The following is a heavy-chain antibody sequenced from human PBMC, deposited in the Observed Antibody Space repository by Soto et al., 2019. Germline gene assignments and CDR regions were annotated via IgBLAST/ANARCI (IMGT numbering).Heavy chain of an antibody. J-gene: IGHJ4*02. D-gene: IGHD3-10*01. Sequence: PSETLSLTCAVYGGSFSGYYWSWIRQPPGKGLEWIGEINHSGSTNYNPSLKSRVTISVDTSKNQFSLKLSSVTAADTAVYYCAGSRYGSGSQYYFDYWGQGTLVTVSS. V-gene: IGHV4-34*01. CDR3: AGSRYGSGSQYYFDY. CDR1: GGSFSGYY. CDR2: INHSGST.